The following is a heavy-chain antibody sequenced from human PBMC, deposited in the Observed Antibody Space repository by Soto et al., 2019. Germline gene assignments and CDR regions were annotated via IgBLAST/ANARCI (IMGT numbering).Heavy chain of an antibody. CDR3: AKDNTTRPHYYYYYYMDV. Sequence: EVQLVESGGGLVQPGRSLRLSCAASGFTFDDYAMHWVRQAPGKGLEWVSGISWNSGSIGYADSVKGRFTTSRDNAKKYLYQQINSLRAEDTTLYYYAKDNTTRPHYYYYYYMDVWGKGTTVTVSS. D-gene: IGHD1-1*01. CDR1: GFTFDDYA. CDR2: ISWNSGSI. J-gene: IGHJ6*03. V-gene: IGHV3-9*01.